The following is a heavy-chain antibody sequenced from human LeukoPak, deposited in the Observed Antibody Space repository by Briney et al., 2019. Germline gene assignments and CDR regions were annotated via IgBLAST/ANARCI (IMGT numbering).Heavy chain of an antibody. D-gene: IGHD2-21*02. J-gene: IGHJ6*04. Sequence: PGGSLRLSCGVSGLTFSSHSMNWVRQAPGKGLEWVSYITRSSDRIHYADSVKGRFTISRDNAKNSLYLQMNSLRAEDTAVYYCTRRDSQDVWGKGTTVTVSS. CDR3: TRRDSQDV. V-gene: IGHV3-48*01. CDR1: GLTFSSHS. CDR2: ITRSSDRI.